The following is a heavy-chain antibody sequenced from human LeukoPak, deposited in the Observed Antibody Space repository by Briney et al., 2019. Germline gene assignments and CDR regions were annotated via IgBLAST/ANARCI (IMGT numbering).Heavy chain of an antibody. J-gene: IGHJ4*02. CDR2: IYYSGST. V-gene: IGHV4-61*08. CDR3: ARAVHSGSYFDY. D-gene: IGHD1-26*01. CDR1: GGSISSGGYY. Sequence: TLSLTCAVSGGSISSGGYYWSWIRQPPGKGLEWIGYIYYSGSTNYNPSLKSRVTISVDTSKNQFSLKLSSVTAADTAVYYCARAVHSGSYFDYWGQGTLVTVSS.